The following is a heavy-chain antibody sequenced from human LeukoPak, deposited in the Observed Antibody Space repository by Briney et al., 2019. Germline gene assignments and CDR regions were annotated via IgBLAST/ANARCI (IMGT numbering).Heavy chain of an antibody. V-gene: IGHV4-61*02. CDR1: GGSISSGSYY. J-gene: IGHJ6*02. CDR3: ARGQMVRGVFYYYGMDV. D-gene: IGHD3-10*01. Sequence: SETLSLTCTVSGGSISSGSYYWSWIRQPAGKGLEWIGRIYTSGSTNYNPSLKSRVTISVDTSKNQFSLTLSSVTAADTAVYYCARGQMVRGVFYYYGMDVWGQGTTVTVSS. CDR2: IYTSGST.